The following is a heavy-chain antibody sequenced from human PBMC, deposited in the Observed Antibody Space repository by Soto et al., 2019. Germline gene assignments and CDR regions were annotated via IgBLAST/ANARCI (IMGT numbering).Heavy chain of an antibody. CDR2: IIPIFGTA. V-gene: IGHV1-69*01. Sequence: QVQLVQSGAEVKKPGSSVKVSCKASGGTFSSYAISWVRQAPGQGLEWMGGIIPIFGTANYAQKYQGRVTITPDESTSTAYMELSSLRSEDTPVYYCARVPTYYYDSSGQNWFDPWGQGTLVTVSS. D-gene: IGHD3-22*01. CDR1: GGTFSSYA. CDR3: ARVPTYYYDSSGQNWFDP. J-gene: IGHJ5*02.